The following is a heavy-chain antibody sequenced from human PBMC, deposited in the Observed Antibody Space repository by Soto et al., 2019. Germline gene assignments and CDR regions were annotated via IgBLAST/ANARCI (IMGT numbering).Heavy chain of an antibody. CDR3: ARDSDCSGGSCYGVPQLPFDY. Sequence: ASVKVSCKASGYTFTSYYMHWVRQAPGQGLEWMGKINPSGGSTSYAQKYKGRVTMTRDTSTSTVYMELSSLRFEDTAVYYCARDSDCSGGSCYGVPQLPFDYWG. CDR1: GYTFTSYY. D-gene: IGHD2-15*01. CDR2: INPSGGST. V-gene: IGHV1-46*01. J-gene: IGHJ4*01.